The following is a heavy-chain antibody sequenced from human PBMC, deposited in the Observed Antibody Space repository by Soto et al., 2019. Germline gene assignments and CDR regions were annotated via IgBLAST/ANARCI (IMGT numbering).Heavy chain of an antibody. V-gene: IGHV4-61*01. CDR2: IYYSGST. J-gene: IGHJ4*02. CDR1: GGSVSSGSYY. CDR3: ARVTDANYDILTGYYPFYFDY. D-gene: IGHD3-9*01. Sequence: SETLSLTCTVSGGSVSSGSYYWSWIRQPPGKGLAWIGYIYYSGSTNYNPSLESRVTISVDTSKNQFSLKLSSVTAADTAVYYCARVTDANYDILTGYYPFYFDYWGQGTLVTVSS.